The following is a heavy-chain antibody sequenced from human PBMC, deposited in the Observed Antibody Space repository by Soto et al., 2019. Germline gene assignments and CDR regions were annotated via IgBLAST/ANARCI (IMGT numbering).Heavy chain of an antibody. Sequence: PSETLSLTCPDSGCSISNYFWTWIRQPPGKGLEWIGYIHYSGTTSFFPSYNPSLRSRVTISEDASKNQFSLKLLSVTTADTAVYFCAAGEASSRNLAPYYLDFWGQGTLVTVSS. J-gene: IGHJ4*02. V-gene: IGHV4-59*01. D-gene: IGHD6-13*01. CDR3: AAGEASSRNLAPYYLDF. CDR1: GCSISNYF. CDR2: IHYSGTT.